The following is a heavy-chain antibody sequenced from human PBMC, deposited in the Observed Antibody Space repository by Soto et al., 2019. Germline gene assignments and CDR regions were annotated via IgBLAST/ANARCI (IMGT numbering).Heavy chain of an antibody. CDR3: ARDLWTGNFQH. V-gene: IGHV1-18*01. CDR1: GYTFTSYG. J-gene: IGHJ1*01. CDR2: ISAYNGNT. Sequence: ASVKVSCKASGYTFTSYGISWVRQAPGQGLERMGWISAYNGNTNYAQKLQGRVTMTTDTSTSTAYMELRSLRSDDTAVYCCARDLWTGNFQHWGQGTLVTVSS. D-gene: IGHD2-21*01.